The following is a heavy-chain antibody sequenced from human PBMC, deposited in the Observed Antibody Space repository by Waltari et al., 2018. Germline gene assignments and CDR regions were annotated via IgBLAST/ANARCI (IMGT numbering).Heavy chain of an antibody. CDR2: ISYDGSNK. CDR1: GLPFSRLA. J-gene: IGHJ6*03. V-gene: IGHV3-30-3*01. Sequence: QVQRVESGGGVVEHGRSLRRSRAAPGLPFSRLAMHWVRQAPGKGLEWVAVISYDGSNKYYADSVKGRFTISRDNSKNTLYLQMNSLRAEDTAVYYCARGQGYYYYYMDVWGKGTTVTISS. CDR3: ARGQGYYYYYMDV.